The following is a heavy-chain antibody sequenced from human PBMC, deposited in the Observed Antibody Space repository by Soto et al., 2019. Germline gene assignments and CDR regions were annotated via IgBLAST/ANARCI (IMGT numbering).Heavy chain of an antibody. V-gene: IGHV4-34*01. Sequence: SETLSLTCAVYGGSFSGYYWSWIRQPPGKGLEWIGEINHSGSTNYSPSLKSRVTISVDTSKNQFSLKLSSVTAADTAVYYCARVRILTGSSGMDVWGQGTTVTVSS. CDR3: ARVRILTGSSGMDV. J-gene: IGHJ6*02. D-gene: IGHD3-9*01. CDR2: INHSGST. CDR1: GGSFSGYY.